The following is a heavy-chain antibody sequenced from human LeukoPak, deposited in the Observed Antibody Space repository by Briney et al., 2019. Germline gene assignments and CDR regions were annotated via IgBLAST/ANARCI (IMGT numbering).Heavy chain of an antibody. CDR1: TFNTYGFSGV. Sequence: SQTLSFKCSIYTFNTYGFSGVRHWIRQSPSRVLEWQGRTYYRYKWYNDYAVSVKSRITINPDTSKNQFSLQLNPGTPRDSAVYYCARAIYGDYLNEPVDYWGQGTLVTVSS. V-gene: IGHV6-1*01. CDR2: TYYRYKWYN. J-gene: IGHJ4*02. CDR3: ARAIYGDYLNEPVDY. D-gene: IGHD4-17*01.